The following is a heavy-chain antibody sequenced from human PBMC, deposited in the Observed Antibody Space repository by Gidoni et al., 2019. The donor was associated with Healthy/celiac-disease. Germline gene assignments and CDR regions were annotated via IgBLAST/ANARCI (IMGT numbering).Heavy chain of an antibody. D-gene: IGHD2-21*02. CDR3: ARETDSYYYYYGMDV. Sequence: EVQLVESGGGLVQPGGSLRLSCAASGFTFSSYSMNWVRQAPGKGLEWVSYISSSSSTIYYADSVKGRFTISRDNAKNSLYLQMNSLRDEDTAVYYCARETDSYYYYYGMDVWGQGTTVTVSS. CDR2: ISSSSSTI. J-gene: IGHJ6*02. CDR1: GFTFSSYS. V-gene: IGHV3-48*02.